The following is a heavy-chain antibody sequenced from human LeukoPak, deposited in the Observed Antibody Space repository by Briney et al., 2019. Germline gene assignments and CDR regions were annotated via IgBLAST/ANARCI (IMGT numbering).Heavy chain of an antibody. D-gene: IGHD4-17*01. CDR3: ARRGGKNYGDYVVYYYYMDV. V-gene: IGHV1-8*03. CDR1: GYTFTSYG. Sequence: GASVKVSCKASGYTFTSYGFSWGRQAPGQGLEWMGWMNPNSGNTGYAQKFQGRVTITRNTSISTAYMELSSLRSEDTAVYYCARRGGKNYGDYVVYYYYMDVWGKGTTVTVSS. J-gene: IGHJ6*03. CDR2: MNPNSGNT.